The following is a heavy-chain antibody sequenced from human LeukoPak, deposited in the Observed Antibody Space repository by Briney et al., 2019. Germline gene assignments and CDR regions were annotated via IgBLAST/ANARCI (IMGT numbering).Heavy chain of an antibody. D-gene: IGHD3-10*01. J-gene: IGHJ4*02. CDR2: INHSGST. Sequence: PSETLSLTCTVSGGSISSSSYYWGWIRQPPGKGLEWIGEINHSGSTNYNPSLKSRVTISVDTSKNQFSLKLSSVTAADTAVYYCASGRRGSGSKPSSPFDYWGQGTLVTVSS. CDR1: GGSISSSSYY. CDR3: ASGRRGSGSKPSSPFDY. V-gene: IGHV4-39*07.